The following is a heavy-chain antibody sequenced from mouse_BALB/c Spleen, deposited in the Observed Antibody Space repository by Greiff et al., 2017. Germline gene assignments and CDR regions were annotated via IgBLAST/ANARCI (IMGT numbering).Heavy chain of an antibody. Sequence: VMLVESGAELVRPGSSVKISCKASGYAFSSYWMNWVKQRPGQGLEWIGQIYPGDGDTNYNGKFKGKATLTADKSSSTAYMQLSSLTSEDSAVYFCAREGYHDAMDYWGQGTSVTVSS. D-gene: IGHD2-2*01. J-gene: IGHJ4*01. CDR2: IYPGDGDT. CDR1: GYAFSSYW. CDR3: AREGYHDAMDY. V-gene: IGHV1-80*01.